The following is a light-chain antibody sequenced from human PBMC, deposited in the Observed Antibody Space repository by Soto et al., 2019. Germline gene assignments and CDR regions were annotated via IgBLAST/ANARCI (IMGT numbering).Light chain of an antibody. J-gene: IGKJ1*01. CDR2: DAS. Sequence: DVQMTQSPSTLSASVGDRVTITCRASQSISTWLAWYQQKPGKAPKLLIYDASNLESGVPSRFSGSGSGTDFTLTISSLQPDDFATYYCQQYTSYSTFGQGTKVDI. CDR1: QSISTW. CDR3: QQYTSYST. V-gene: IGKV1-5*01.